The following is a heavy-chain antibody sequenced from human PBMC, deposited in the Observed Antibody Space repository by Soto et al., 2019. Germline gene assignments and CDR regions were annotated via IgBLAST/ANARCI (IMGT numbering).Heavy chain of an antibody. Sequence: PVGSLRLSCAASGFTFSSYSMNWVRQAPGKGLEWVSSISSSSSYIYYADSVKGRFTISRDNAKNSLYLQMNSLRAEDTAVYYCARDQSWEAAHGVNWLDPWGQGTMCTVSS. CDR2: ISSSSSYI. CDR3: ARDQSWEAAHGVNWLDP. J-gene: IGHJ5*02. CDR1: GFTFSSYS. D-gene: IGHD6-13*01. V-gene: IGHV3-21*01.